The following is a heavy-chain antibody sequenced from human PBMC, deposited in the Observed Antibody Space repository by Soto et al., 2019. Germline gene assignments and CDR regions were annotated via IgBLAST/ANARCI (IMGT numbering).Heavy chain of an antibody. CDR3: ARRGGVGVAGSAAFDM. V-gene: IGHV1-2*02. D-gene: IGHD3-3*01. CDR1: GYPVTAYY. CDR2: INPATGAA. J-gene: IGHJ3*02. Sequence: QLHLVQSGAVVKKPGASVTVSCSASGYPVTAYYMHWVRQAPGRGLEWMGGINPATGAAKYTPTFQGRVTMTRDTSTSTVFMERGGLTSEDTAVFYCARRGGVGVAGSAAFDMWGQGTLVTVSS.